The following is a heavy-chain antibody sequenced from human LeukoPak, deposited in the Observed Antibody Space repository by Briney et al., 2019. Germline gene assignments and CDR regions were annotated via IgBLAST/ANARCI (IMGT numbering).Heavy chain of an antibody. CDR2: MYYTGNT. CDR3: AKILYSSNIDY. D-gene: IGHD6-19*01. Sequence: SETLSLTCAVSGGSISSGGYSWSWIRQPPGKGLEWIAYMYYTGNTYYNPSLKSRVTISVDTSKNQFSLKLSSVTAADTAVYYCAKILYSSNIDYWGQGTLVTVSS. V-gene: IGHV4-30-4*07. CDR1: GGSISSGGYS. J-gene: IGHJ4*02.